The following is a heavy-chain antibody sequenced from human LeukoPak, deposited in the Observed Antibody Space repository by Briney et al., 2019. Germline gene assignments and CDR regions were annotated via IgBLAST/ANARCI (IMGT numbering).Heavy chain of an antibody. CDR1: GGTFSSYA. V-gene: IGHV1-69*05. CDR3: ARAGSPNYYYYYYMDV. J-gene: IGHJ6*03. Sequence: SVKVSCKASGGTFSSYAISWERQAPGQGLEWMGRIIPIFGTANYAQKFQGRVTITTDESTSTAYMELSSLRSEDTAVYYCARAGSPNYYYYYYMDVWGKGTTVTVSS. D-gene: IGHD1-14*01. CDR2: IIPIFGTA.